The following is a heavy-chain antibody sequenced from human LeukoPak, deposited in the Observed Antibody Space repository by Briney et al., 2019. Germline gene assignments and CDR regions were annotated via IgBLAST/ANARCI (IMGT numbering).Heavy chain of an antibody. CDR1: GGSFSGYY. CDR2: INHSGST. V-gene: IGHV4-34*01. Sequence: SETLSLTRAVYGGSFSGYYWSWVRQPPGKGLEWIGEINHSGSTNYNPSLKSRVTISVDTSKNQFSLKLSSVTAADTAVYYCARCSAIQLWFYYWGQGTLVTVSS. J-gene: IGHJ4*02. CDR3: ARCSAIQLWFYY. D-gene: IGHD5-18*01.